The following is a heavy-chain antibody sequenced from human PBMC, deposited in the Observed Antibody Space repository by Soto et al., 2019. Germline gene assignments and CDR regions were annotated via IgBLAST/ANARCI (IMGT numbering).Heavy chain of an antibody. V-gene: IGHV4-34*02. CDR2: TNDSGNI. D-gene: IGHD3-10*01. CDR3: ARGLILWFGELSRRGGDYYYLEV. J-gene: IGHJ6*03. CDR1: GRSFSGYQ. Sequence: QVQLQQWGAGLLKPSETLSLTCAVYGRSFSGYQWTWIRQTPVKGLERSGVTNDSGNINYNPSPKSCVTILVVTSNTQGSLRVSPVTAADPAVYYCARGLILWFGELSRRGGDYYYLEVGGKGNTVSASS.